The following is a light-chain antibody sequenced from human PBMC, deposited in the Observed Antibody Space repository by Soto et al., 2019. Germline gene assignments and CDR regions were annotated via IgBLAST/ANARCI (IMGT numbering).Light chain of an antibody. Sequence: AIQMTQSPSSLSSSVGDRVTISCRASQGIRNDLGWYQQKPGKAPELLIFAACNLQGEVPSRFSGSGSGTDFTLTISSLQHGDFATYYCLQDYSYPWTFGQGTKVE. V-gene: IGKV1-6*01. CDR1: QGIRND. CDR3: LQDYSYPWT. CDR2: AAC. J-gene: IGKJ1*01.